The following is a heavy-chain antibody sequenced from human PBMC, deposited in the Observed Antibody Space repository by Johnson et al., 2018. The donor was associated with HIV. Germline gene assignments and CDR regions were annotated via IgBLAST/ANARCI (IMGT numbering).Heavy chain of an antibody. V-gene: IGHV3-30-3*01. D-gene: IGHD2-15*01. J-gene: IGHJ3*02. Sequence: HVPLVESGGGLEKPGGSLILCCAASGFTFSSNPMHWVRQAPGKGLEWVAVMSYDGGDTWYADSVKGRFTISRDNSKNTLYLQMNSLRAEDTALYYCARALRVVVVAATFDAFDIWGQGTMVTVSS. CDR3: ARALRVVVVAATFDAFDI. CDR2: MSYDGGDT. CDR1: GFTFSSNP.